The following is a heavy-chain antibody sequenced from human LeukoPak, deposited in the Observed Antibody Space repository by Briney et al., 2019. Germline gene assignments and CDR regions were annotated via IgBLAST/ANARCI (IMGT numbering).Heavy chain of an antibody. V-gene: IGHV1-18*01. CDR2: ISAYNGNT. J-gene: IGHJ4*02. D-gene: IGHD6-13*01. Sequence: ASVKVSCKSSGYTFTSYGISWVRQAPGQGLEGMGGISAYNGNTNYAQKLQCRVTMTTDTSTTTTTMQLRSLSSADAAWQYCSRDRRGWYREFHYWGQGTLVTVS. CDR3: SRDRRGWYREFHY. CDR1: GYTFTSYG.